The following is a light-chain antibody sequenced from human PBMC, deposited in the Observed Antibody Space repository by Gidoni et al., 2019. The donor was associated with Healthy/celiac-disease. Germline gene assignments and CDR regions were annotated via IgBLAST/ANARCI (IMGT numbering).Light chain of an antibody. J-gene: IGKJ4*01. V-gene: IGKV3-11*01. CDR1: QSVSSY. Sequence: EIVLTQSPATLSLSPGERATLSCRASQSVSSYLAWYQQKPGQAPRLLNYDASNRATGIPARFSGRGSGTDFTLTISSLEPEDFAVYYCQQRSNWPLPFGGGTKVEIK. CDR2: DAS. CDR3: QQRSNWPLP.